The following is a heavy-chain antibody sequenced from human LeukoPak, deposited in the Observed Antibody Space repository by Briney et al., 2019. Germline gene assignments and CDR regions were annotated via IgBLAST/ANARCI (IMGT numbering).Heavy chain of an antibody. V-gene: IGHV3-74*01. CDR3: ARVDPTLGYCSGGSCHTFDY. CDR1: GFTFSSYW. CDR2: INSDGSST. D-gene: IGHD2-15*01. Sequence: GGSLRLSCAASGFTFSSYWMHWVRQAPGKGLVRVSRINSDGSSTSYADSVKGRFTISRDNAKNTLYLQMNSLRAEDTAVYYCARVDPTLGYCSGGSCHTFDYWGQGTLVTVSS. J-gene: IGHJ4*02.